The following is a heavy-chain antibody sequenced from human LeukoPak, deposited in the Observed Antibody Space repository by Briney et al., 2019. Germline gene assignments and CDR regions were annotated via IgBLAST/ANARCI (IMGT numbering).Heavy chain of an antibody. CDR1: GFTFDDYA. Sequence: GGSLRLSCAASGFTFDDYAMHWVRQAPGKGLEWVSLISGDGGSTYYADSVKGRFTISRDNSKNSLYLQMNSLRTEDTALYYCAKDGDYYDSSGYYGETYGMDVWGQGTTVTVSS. J-gene: IGHJ6*02. CDR3: AKDGDYYDSSGYYGETYGMDV. CDR2: ISGDGGST. V-gene: IGHV3-43*02. D-gene: IGHD3-22*01.